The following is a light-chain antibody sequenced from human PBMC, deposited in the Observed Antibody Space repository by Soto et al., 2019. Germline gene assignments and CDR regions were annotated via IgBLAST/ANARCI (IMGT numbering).Light chain of an antibody. CDR2: AAS. Sequence: DIQMTQSPSSVSASVGDKVTITCRASQGIDNWLAWYQQKPGQAPKLLIHAASSLQSGVPSRFSGSGSATDFTLTITSLQPEDFATYYCQQANSFPLPFGPGTKV. V-gene: IGKV1-12*01. CDR1: QGIDNW. J-gene: IGKJ3*01. CDR3: QQANSFPLP.